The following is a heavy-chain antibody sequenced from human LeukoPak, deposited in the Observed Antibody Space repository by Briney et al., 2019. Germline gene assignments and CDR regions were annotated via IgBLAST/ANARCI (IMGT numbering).Heavy chain of an antibody. J-gene: IGHJ5*02. D-gene: IGHD3-3*01. CDR1: GFTFTTYY. CDR2: IFPGDSDT. V-gene: IGHV5-51*01. Sequence: GESLKISCKGSGFTFTTYYIGWVRQMPGKGLEWMGIIFPGDSDTRYSPSFEGQVTISADKSISTAYLQWSSLKASDTAMYYCARVAFWSGYYFVRGIDPWGQGTLVTVSS. CDR3: ARVAFWSGYYFVRGIDP.